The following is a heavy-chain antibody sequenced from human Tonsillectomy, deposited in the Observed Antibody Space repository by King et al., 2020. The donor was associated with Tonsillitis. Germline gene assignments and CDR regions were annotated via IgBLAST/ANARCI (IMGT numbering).Heavy chain of an antibody. CDR2: INHSGST. CDR3: ARGRYNWDL. J-gene: IGHJ4*02. Sequence: VQLQQWGAGLLKPSETLSLTCAVYGGPFSGYYWSWIRQSPEKGLEWIGDINHSGSTNYNPSLKSRVTLSVDTSKNQFSLRLNSVSAADTAVYYCARGRYNWDLWGQGTLVTVSS. CDR1: GGPFSGYY. D-gene: IGHD1-20*01. V-gene: IGHV4-34*01.